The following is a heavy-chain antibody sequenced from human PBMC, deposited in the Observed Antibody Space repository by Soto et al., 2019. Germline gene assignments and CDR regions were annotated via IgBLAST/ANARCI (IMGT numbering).Heavy chain of an antibody. J-gene: IGHJ4*02. CDR3: ASRDPGTSVDY. CDR1: GGSFTSNNW. Sequence: SETLSLTCAVSGGSFTSNNWWTWVRQPPGQGLEWIGEIYRTGSTNYNPSLKSRVSISLDKSENQFSLKVTSLTAADTAVYYCASRDPGTSVDYWGQGTLVTVS. CDR2: IYRTGST. V-gene: IGHV4-4*02. D-gene: IGHD1-7*01.